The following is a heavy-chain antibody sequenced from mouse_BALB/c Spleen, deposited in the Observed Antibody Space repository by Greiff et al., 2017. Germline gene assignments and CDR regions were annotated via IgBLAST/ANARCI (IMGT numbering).Heavy chain of an antibody. D-gene: IGHD6-5*01. Sequence: EVKLVESGGGLVKPGGSLKLSCAASGFTFSDYYMYWVRQTPEKRLEWVATISDGGSYTYYPDSVKGRFTISRDNAKNNLYLQMSSLKSEDTAMYYCARAPYDYEAMDYWGQGTSVTVSS. CDR3: ARAPYDYEAMDY. V-gene: IGHV5-4*02. CDR1: GFTFSDYY. J-gene: IGHJ4*01. CDR2: ISDGGSYT.